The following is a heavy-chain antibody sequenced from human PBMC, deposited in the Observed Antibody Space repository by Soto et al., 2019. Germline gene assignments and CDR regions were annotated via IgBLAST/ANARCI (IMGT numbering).Heavy chain of an antibody. Sequence: PSETLSLTCTVSGGSISSGDYYWSWIRQPPGKGLEWIGYIYYSGSTYYNPSLKSRVTISVDTSKNQFSLKLSSVTAADTAVYYCASVAVAGTWWFDPWGQGTLVTVSS. CDR2: IYYSGST. D-gene: IGHD6-19*01. J-gene: IGHJ5*02. CDR3: ASVAVAGTWWFDP. V-gene: IGHV4-30-4*01. CDR1: GGSISSGDYY.